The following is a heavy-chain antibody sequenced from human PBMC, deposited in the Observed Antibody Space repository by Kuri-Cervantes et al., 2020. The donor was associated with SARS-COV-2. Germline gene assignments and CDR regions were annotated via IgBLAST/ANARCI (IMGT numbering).Heavy chain of an antibody. CDR3: AMNQRGMVRGVRPTGYYYMDV. CDR1: GETFSGYY. D-gene: IGHD3-10*01. CDR2: VNHRGDT. Sequence: SETLSLTCAFYGETFSGYYWTWIRQSPGRGLEWIGEVNHRGDTNYNPSLKSRVTISVDTSKNQFSLKLSSVTAADTAVYYCAMNQRGMVRGVRPTGYYYMDVWGKGTTVTVSS. J-gene: IGHJ6*03. V-gene: IGHV4-34*08.